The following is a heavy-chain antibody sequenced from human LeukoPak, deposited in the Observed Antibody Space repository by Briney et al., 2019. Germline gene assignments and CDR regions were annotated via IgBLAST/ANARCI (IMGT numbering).Heavy chain of an antibody. CDR2: ISYDGSNK. CDR3: AKLRTIFGVVMSALDY. V-gene: IGHV3-30*18. CDR1: GFTFSSYG. Sequence: GGSLRLSCAASGFTFSSYGMHWVRRAPGKGLEWVAVISYDGSNKYYADSVKGRFTISRDNSKNTLYLQMNSLRAEDTAVYYCAKLRTIFGVVMSALDYWGQGTLVTVSS. J-gene: IGHJ4*02. D-gene: IGHD3-3*01.